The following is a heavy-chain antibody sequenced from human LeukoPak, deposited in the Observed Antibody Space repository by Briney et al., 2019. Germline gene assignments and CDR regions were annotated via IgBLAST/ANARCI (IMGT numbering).Heavy chain of an antibody. V-gene: IGHV4-59*01. CDR1: GCSISSYY. Sequence: PSETLSITCTVSGCSISSYYWSWIRQHPGKGLEWIGHVYYSGSTNYNPSLKSRVTISVDTSKNQFSLKLSSVTAADTAVYYCARGGSGWDPTTYYFDYWGQGTLVTVSS. CDR3: ARGGSGWDPTTYYFDY. J-gene: IGHJ4*02. CDR2: VYYSGST. D-gene: IGHD6-19*01.